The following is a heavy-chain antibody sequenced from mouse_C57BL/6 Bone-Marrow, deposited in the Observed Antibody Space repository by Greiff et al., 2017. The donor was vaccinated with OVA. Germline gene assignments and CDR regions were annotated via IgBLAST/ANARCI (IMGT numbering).Heavy chain of an antibody. V-gene: IGHV5-9-1*02. Sequence: EVKLQESGAGLVKPGGSLKLSCAASGFTFSSYAMSWVSQTPEKRLEWVAYISSGGDYIYYADTVKGRFTVSRDNARNTLYLQMSSLKSEDTAMYYCTRDPAWFAYWGQGTLVTVSA. CDR3: TRDPAWFAY. J-gene: IGHJ3*01. CDR1: GFTFSSYA. CDR2: ISSGGDYI.